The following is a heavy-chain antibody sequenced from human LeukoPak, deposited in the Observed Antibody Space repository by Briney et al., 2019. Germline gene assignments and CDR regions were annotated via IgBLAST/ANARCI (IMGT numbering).Heavy chain of an antibody. D-gene: IGHD3-10*02. CDR3: AELGITMIGGV. CDR2: ISSSGSTI. V-gene: IGHV3-48*03. Sequence: GGSLRLSCAASGFTFSSYEMNWVRQAPGKWLEWVLYISSSGSTIYYADSVKGRFTISRDNANNSLYLQMNSLRAEYTAVYYCAELGITMIGGVWGKGTTVTISS. J-gene: IGHJ6*04. CDR1: GFTFSSYE.